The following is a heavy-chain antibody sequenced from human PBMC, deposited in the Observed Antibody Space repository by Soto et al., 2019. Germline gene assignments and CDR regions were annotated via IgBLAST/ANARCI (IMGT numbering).Heavy chain of an antibody. CDR2: ISSSSSYI. Sequence: GGSLRLSCAASGFTFSSYSMNWVSQAPGKGLEWVSSISSSSSYIYYADSVKGRFTISRDNAKNSLYLQMNSLRAEDTAVYYCARPPTTVTTNYLDYWGQGTLVTVSS. D-gene: IGHD4-17*01. V-gene: IGHV3-21*01. J-gene: IGHJ4*02. CDR1: GFTFSSYS. CDR3: ARPPTTVTTNYLDY.